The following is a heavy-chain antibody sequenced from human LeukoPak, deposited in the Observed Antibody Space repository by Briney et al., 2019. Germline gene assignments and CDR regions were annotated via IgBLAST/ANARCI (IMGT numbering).Heavy chain of an antibody. CDR2: ISSSSSSI. D-gene: IGHD3-22*01. CDR3: ARQNGADYYYYCHS. Sequence: GRSLRLSCAASGFTFSTYSMNWVRQAPGKGLEWVSYISSSSSSIYYADSVKGRFTISRDNAKNSLYLQINSLRAEDTAVYYCARQNGADYYYYCHSWGQGTPVTVSS. J-gene: IGHJ4*02. V-gene: IGHV3-48*01. CDR1: GFTFSTYS.